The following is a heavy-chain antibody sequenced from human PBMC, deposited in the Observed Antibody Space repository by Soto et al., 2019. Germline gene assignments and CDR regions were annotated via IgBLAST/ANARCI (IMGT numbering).Heavy chain of an antibody. J-gene: IGHJ6*02. D-gene: IGHD3-10*01. CDR1: GGSITSGYY. Sequence: PSETVSLTCTVSGGSITSGYYWSWIRQPPGKGLEWIGEINHSGSTNYNPSLKSRVTISVDTSKNQFSLKLSSVTAADTAVYYCARGALWFGLIYYYYYGMDVWGQGTTVTVSS. V-gene: IGHV4-34*01. CDR3: ARGALWFGLIYYYYYGMDV. CDR2: INHSGST.